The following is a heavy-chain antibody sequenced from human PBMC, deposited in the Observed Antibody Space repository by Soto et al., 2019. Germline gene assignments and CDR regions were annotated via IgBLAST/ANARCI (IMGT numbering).Heavy chain of an antibody. D-gene: IGHD3-10*01. CDR3: ARSRSGAVADSFDF. V-gene: IGHV3-30*04. CDR1: GFTFSRYA. Sequence: QPGGSRRLSCAASGFTFSRYAIHLVRQSPGKGLEWVAVISRDGTNKYYVDSVKGRFTISRDNSRNTLYLQMNSLRHEDAAVYYCARSRSGAVADSFDFWGKGTLVTVSS. CDR2: ISRDGTNK. J-gene: IGHJ4*02.